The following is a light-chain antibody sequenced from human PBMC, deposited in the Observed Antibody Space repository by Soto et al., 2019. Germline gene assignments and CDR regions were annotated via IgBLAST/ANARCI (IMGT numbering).Light chain of an antibody. CDR3: QQYSNSPRT. CDR1: QSVGNNY. V-gene: IGKV3-20*01. Sequence: IVLTQSPGTLSLSPGERATLSCRASQSVGNNYLAWYQQKPGQAPRLLIYGASSRATGIPDRFSGSGSGTDFTFTISRLEPEDCAVYSCQQYSNSPRTFGQETKVEIK. J-gene: IGKJ1*01. CDR2: GAS.